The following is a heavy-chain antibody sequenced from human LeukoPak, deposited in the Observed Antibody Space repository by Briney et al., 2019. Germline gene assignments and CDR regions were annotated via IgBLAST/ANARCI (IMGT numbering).Heavy chain of an antibody. CDR1: GFTFSDYY. D-gene: IGHD4-17*01. CDR2: ISSRSSYT. J-gene: IGHJ5*02. CDR3: ARGLRSGADWFDA. V-gene: IGHV3-11*05. Sequence: GGTLRLSCAASGFTFSDYYMTWMRQAPGKGLEWVSYISSRSSYTNYADSVTGRFTISRDNAKNSRNLHMSSLRVEDTAVYYCARGLRSGADWFDAWGQGTLVRVFS.